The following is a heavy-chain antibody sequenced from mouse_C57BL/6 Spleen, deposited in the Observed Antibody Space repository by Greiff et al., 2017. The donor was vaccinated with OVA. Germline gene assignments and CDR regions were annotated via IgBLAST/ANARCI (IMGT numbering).Heavy chain of an antibody. CDR3: AKEVYYGNCGRAMDY. V-gene: IGHV1-53*01. J-gene: IGHJ4*01. CDR1: GYTFTSYW. D-gene: IGHD2-1*01. CDR2: INPSNGGT. Sequence: VKLQQPGTELVKPGASVKLSCKASGYTFTSYWMHWVKQSHGQGLEWIGNINPSNGGTNYNEKFKSKATLTVDKSSSTAYMQLSSLTSEDSAVYYCAKEVYYGNCGRAMDYWGQGTSVTVSS.